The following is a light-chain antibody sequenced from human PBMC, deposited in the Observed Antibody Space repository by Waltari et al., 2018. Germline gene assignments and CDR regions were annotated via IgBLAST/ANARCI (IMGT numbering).Light chain of an antibody. Sequence: SVLTHPPSGSGAPGQRVTISCTESSSNIGAHSHVHLYRQLPGTAPKLLIYGNNNRPSGVPDRFSGSRSGTSASLASTGLQAEDEADYYCQSYDSGLSGWVFGGGTKLTVL. J-gene: IGLJ3*02. CDR1: SSNIGAHSH. V-gene: IGLV1-40*01. CDR2: GNN. CDR3: QSYDSGLSGWV.